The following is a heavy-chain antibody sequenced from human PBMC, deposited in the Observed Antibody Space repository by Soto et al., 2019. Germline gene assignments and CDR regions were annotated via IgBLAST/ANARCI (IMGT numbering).Heavy chain of an antibody. D-gene: IGHD6-6*01. CDR1: GYTFTTYG. J-gene: IGHJ3*01. Sequence: QVHLVQSGGEVKKPGASVKVSCTASGYTFTTYGLNWVRQAPGQGLEWMGWVSAYNGNTDYAQSLQGRVTMTTDTSTGTAYLEVRSLRSDDTAVYFCARDVYSGSGDAFDLWGQGTMVTVSS. CDR3: ARDVYSGSGDAFDL. V-gene: IGHV1-18*01. CDR2: VSAYNGNT.